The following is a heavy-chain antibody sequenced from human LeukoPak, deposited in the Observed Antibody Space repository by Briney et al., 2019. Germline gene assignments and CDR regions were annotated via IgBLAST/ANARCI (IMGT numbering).Heavy chain of an antibody. CDR3: ARGGDLTFGGVDAFDI. D-gene: IGHD3-16*01. J-gene: IGHJ3*02. CDR1: GYTFTSYG. V-gene: IGHV1-8*02. CDR2: MNPNSGNT. Sequence: GASVKVSCKASGYTFTSYGISWVRQATGQGLEWMGWMNPNSGNTGYAQKFQGRVTMTRNTSISTAYMELSSLRSEDTAVYYCARGGDLTFGGVDAFDIWGQGTMVTVSS.